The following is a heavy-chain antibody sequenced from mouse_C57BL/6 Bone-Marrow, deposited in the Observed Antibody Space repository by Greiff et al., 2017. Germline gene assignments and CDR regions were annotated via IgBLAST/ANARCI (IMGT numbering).Heavy chain of an antibody. J-gene: IGHJ1*03. CDR1: GYTFTDYN. V-gene: IGHV1-18*01. D-gene: IGHD2-4*01. CDR2: INPNNGGT. CDR3: ARKTTVVLYDYDSYWYFDV. Sequence: VQLKESGPELVKPGASVKIPCKASGYTFTDYNMDWVKQSHGKSLEWIGDINPNNGGTIYNQKFKGKATLTVDKSSSTAYMELRSLTSEDTAVYYCARKTTVVLYDYDSYWYFDVWGTGTTVTVSS.